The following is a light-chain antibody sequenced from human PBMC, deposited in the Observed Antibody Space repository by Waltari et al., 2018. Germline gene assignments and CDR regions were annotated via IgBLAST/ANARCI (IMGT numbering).Light chain of an antibody. CDR1: SSAVGGYNC. CDR2: DVS. CDR3: CSYAGSYSYV. Sequence: QSALTQPRPVSGSPGQSVTISCPGTSSAVGGYNCVTWYQQHPGKAPKLMMYDVSKRPSGVPDRFSGSKSGNTASLTISGLQAEDEADYYCCSYAGSYSYVFGTGTKVTVL. V-gene: IGLV2-11*01. J-gene: IGLJ1*01.